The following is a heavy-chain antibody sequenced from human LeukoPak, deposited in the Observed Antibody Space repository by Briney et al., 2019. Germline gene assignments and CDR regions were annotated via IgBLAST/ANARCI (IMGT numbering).Heavy chain of an antibody. CDR2: ISGSGGHT. CDR3: AKDHQTQHYYDSSGYYPLPLDY. V-gene: IGHV3-23*01. J-gene: IGHJ4*02. CDR1: GFTFSSYA. D-gene: IGHD3-22*01. Sequence: GGSLRLSCAASGFTFSSYAMTWVRQAPGKGLEWVSSISGSGGHTYYADSVKGRFTISRDNSKNTLYLQMNSLRAEDTAVYYCAKDHQTQHYYDSSGYYPLPLDYWGQGTLVTVSS.